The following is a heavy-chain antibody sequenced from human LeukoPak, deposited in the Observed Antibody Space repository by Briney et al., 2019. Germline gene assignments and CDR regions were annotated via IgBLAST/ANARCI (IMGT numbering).Heavy chain of an antibody. Sequence: GGSLRLSCAASGFTFSSYGMHWVRQAPGKGLEWVSVIYSGGSTYYADSVKGRFTISRDNSKNTLYLQMNNLRAEDTAVYYCARVDGDYDNNWFDPWGQGTLVTVSS. J-gene: IGHJ5*02. CDR2: IYSGGST. CDR3: ARVDGDYDNNWFDP. CDR1: GFTFSSYG. V-gene: IGHV3-66*01. D-gene: IGHD4-17*01.